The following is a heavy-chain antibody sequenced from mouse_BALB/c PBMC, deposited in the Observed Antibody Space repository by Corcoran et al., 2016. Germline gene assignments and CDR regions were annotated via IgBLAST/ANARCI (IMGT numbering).Heavy chain of an antibody. CDR2: INTHSGVP. CDR3: ARGNYGNYYAMDY. CDR1: GYTFTTAG. V-gene: IGHV9-4*02. J-gene: IGHJ4*01. Sequence: QIQLVQSGPELKKPGETVRISCKASGYTFTTAGMQWVQKMPGKGLKWIGWINTHSGVPKYAEDFKGRFAFSLETSASTAYLQISNLKNEDTATYFCARGNYGNYYAMDYWGQGTSVTVSS. D-gene: IGHD2-1*01.